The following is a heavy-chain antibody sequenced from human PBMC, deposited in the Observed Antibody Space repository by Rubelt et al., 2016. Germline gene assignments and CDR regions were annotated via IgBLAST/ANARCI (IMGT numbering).Heavy chain of an antibody. V-gene: IGHV6-1*01. CDR3: GRTPGLYDAFDI. D-gene: IGHD2-15*01. CDR2: TYYRSKWYN. Sequence: RGLEWLGRTYYRSKWYNDYAVSVKSRITINPDTSKNQFSLQLNSVTPEDTAVYYCGRTPGLYDAFDIWGQGTMVTVSS. J-gene: IGHJ3*02.